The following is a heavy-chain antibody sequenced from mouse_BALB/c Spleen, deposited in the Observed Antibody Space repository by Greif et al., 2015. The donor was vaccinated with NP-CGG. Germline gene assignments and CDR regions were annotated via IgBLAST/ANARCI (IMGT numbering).Heavy chain of an antibody. J-gene: IGHJ3*01. CDR3: AVSTMITTGPY. CDR1: GFNIKDTY. D-gene: IGHD2-4*01. CDR2: IDPANGNT. Sequence: EVKLQESGAELVKPGASVKLSCTASGFNIKDTYMHWVKQRPEQGLEWIGRIDPANGNTKYDPKFQGKATITADTSSNTAYLQLSSLTSEDTAVYYCAVSTMITTGPYWGQGTLVTVSA. V-gene: IGHV14-3*02.